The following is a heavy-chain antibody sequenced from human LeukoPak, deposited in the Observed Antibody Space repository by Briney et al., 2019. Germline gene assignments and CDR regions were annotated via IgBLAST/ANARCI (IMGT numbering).Heavy chain of an antibody. CDR2: IYPGNSDT. J-gene: IGHJ5*02. D-gene: IGHD6-13*01. Sequence: GESLKISCKGSGYRFTTYWIAWVRQMPGKGLEWMGLIYPGNSDTRYSPSFQGQVTFSADKSIDTAYLQWNSLQASDTAIYYCARNGAAGTPNRFFNWFDPWGQGTLVTVSS. V-gene: IGHV5-51*01. CDR1: GYRFTTYW. CDR3: ARNGAAGTPNRFFNWFDP.